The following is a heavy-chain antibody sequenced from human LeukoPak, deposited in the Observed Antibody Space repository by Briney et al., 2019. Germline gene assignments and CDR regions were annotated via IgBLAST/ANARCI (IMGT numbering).Heavy chain of an antibody. CDR1: GGSFSGYY. V-gene: IGHV4-34*01. D-gene: IGHD5-18*01. CDR3: ARDAYSYGYYMDV. J-gene: IGHJ6*03. Sequence: SETLSLTCAVYGGSFSGYYWSWIRQPPGKGLEWIGEINHSGSTNYNPSLKSRVTISVDTSKNQFSLKLSSVTAADTAVYYCARDAYSYGYYMDVWGKGTTVTVSS. CDR2: INHSGST.